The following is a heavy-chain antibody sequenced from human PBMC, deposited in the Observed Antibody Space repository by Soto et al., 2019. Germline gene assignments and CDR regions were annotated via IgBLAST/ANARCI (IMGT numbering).Heavy chain of an antibody. J-gene: IGHJ4*02. CDR2: IYYSGST. Sequence: QVQLQESGPGLVKPSQTLSLTCTVSGGSISSGGYYWIWIRQHTGTGMEWIGYIYYSGSTYYNPSLKSRLTISVDASNNQFSLKLSSVTAADTAVYYCARATRAPDPPIDYWGQGTLVTVSS. V-gene: IGHV4-31*03. CDR1: GGSISSGGYY. CDR3: ARATRAPDPPIDY.